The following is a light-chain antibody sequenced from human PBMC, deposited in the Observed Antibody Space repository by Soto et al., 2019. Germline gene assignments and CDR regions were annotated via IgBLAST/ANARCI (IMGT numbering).Light chain of an antibody. V-gene: IGKV2-28*01. CDR2: LGS. CDR3: TEPLQTRMS. CDR1: QILLHGNGYNY. Sequence: DSPLSMPGACKNWAAMCCESGQILLHGNGYNYLDWYLQKPGQSPQLLIYLGSNRASGVPARFRCSGTGTDFTLKTSRVEAEDVGVYSCTEPLQTRMSFGQGKRLEIK. J-gene: IGKJ5*01.